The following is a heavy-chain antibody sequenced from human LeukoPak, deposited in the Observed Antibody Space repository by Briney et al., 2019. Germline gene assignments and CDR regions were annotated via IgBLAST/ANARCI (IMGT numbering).Heavy chain of an antibody. V-gene: IGHV4-59*12. D-gene: IGHD3-16*02. CDR3: ARTSYDYMWGTYRYIDY. CDR1: GGSISSYY. Sequence: SETLSLTCTVSGGSISSYYWSWIRQPPGKGLEWIGYIYYSGSTYYNPSLKSRVTISGDTSKNQFSLKLSSVTAADTAVYYCARTSYDYMWGTYRYIDYWGQGTLVTVSS. CDR2: IYYSGST. J-gene: IGHJ4*02.